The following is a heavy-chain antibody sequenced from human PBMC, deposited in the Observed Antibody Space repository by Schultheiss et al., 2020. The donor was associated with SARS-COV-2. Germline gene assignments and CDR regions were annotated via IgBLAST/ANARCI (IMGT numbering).Heavy chain of an antibody. D-gene: IGHD3-10*01. V-gene: IGHV3-73*01. CDR1: GFSFSGSG. Sequence: GESLKISCVTSGFSFSGSGIYWVRQASGKGLEWVGRIRSKARNYATTYAASVKGRFTISRDDSKNTAYQQMNSLRAEDTAVYYCAKGSGGMDVWGQGTTVTVSS. CDR2: IRSKARNYAT. J-gene: IGHJ6*02. CDR3: AKGSGGMDV.